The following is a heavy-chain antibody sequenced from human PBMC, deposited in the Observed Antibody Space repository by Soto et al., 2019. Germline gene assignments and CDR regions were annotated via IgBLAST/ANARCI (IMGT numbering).Heavy chain of an antibody. CDR3: ARELGYCSGGSCYGFDY. Sequence: VQLVESGGGVVQPGRSLRLSCAASGFTFSSYGMHWVRQAPGKGLEWVAVIWYDGSNKYYADSVKGRFTISRDNSKNTLYLQMNSLRAEDTAVYYCARELGYCSGGSCYGFDYWGQGTLVTVSS. J-gene: IGHJ4*02. D-gene: IGHD2-15*01. CDR2: IWYDGSNK. V-gene: IGHV3-33*01. CDR1: GFTFSSYG.